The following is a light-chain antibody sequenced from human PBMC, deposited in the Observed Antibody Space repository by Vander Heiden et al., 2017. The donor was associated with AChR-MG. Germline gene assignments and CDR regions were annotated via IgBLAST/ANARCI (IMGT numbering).Light chain of an antibody. J-gene: IGKJ5*01. CDR3: QHDDSSPIT. CDR2: AAS. Sequence: EIVLTQSPGTLSLSPGERATLSCRASQSVSSSYLGWYQQKPGQAPRLLIYAASRRATGIPDRFSGSGSGTDFTLTISRLEPEDFAVYYCQHDDSSPITFGQWTRLEIK. CDR1: QSVSSSY. V-gene: IGKV3-20*01.